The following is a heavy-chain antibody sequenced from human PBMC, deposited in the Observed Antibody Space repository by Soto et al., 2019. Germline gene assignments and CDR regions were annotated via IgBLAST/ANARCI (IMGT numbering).Heavy chain of an antibody. V-gene: IGHV3-48*01. CDR1: GFTFSSYS. D-gene: IGHD2-15*01. J-gene: IGHJ4*02. CDR3: ASYCSGGSCYGFSY. CDR2: ISSSSSTI. Sequence: GGSLRLSCAASGFTFSSYSMNWVRQAPGKGLEWVSYISSSSSTIYYADSVKGRFTISRDNAKNSLYLQMNSLRAEDTAVYYCASYCSGGSCYGFSYWGQGTLVTVSS.